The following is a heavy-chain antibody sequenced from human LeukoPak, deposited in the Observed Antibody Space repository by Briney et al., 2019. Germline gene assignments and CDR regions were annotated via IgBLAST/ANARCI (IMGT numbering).Heavy chain of an antibody. CDR2: IYYSGST. J-gene: IGHJ4*02. CDR3: ARRGIAAAGNYY. V-gene: IGHV4-39*01. CDR1: GGSISSSSYY. Sequence: SETLSLTCTVSGGSISSSSYYWGWIRQPPGKGLEWIGSIYYSGSTYYNPSLKSRVTISVDTSKNRFSLKLSSVTAADTAVYYCARRGIAAAGNYYWGQGTLVTVSS. D-gene: IGHD6-13*01.